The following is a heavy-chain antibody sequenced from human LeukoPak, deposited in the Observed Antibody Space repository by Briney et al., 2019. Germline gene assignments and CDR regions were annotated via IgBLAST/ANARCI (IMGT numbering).Heavy chain of an antibody. CDR1: GFTFNSYW. V-gene: IGHV3-74*03. CDR2: ISTDGSSA. CDR3: ARVNVCPRCHFDY. D-gene: IGHD3-16*01. Sequence: GGFLRLSCAASGFTFNSYWMHWVRQAPGKGLVWVSRISTDGSSAMYADSVKGRFTISRDNAKNTLYLQMDSLRAEDTAVYYCARVNVCPRCHFDYWGQGTLVTVSS. J-gene: IGHJ4*02.